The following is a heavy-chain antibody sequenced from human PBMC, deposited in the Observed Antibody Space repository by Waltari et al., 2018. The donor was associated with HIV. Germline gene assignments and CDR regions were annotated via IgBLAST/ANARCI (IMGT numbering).Heavy chain of an antibody. J-gene: IGHJ4*02. CDR2: IKNIADGGTT. CDR3: VTGLLYKRY. D-gene: IGHD1-1*01. V-gene: IGHV3-15*01. CDR1: GFTFPNAW. Sequence: EVQLVESGGGLVKPGGSLRLSCAASGFTFPNAWMSWVRQASGKGLEWVGRIKNIADGGTTECGAPVKGRFTISRDDSQNTVFLQMNSLKTEDTAVYFCVTGLLYKRYWGQGTLVTVSS.